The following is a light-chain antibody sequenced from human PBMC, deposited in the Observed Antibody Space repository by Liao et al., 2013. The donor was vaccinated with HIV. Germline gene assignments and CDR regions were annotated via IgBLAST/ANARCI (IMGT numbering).Light chain of an antibody. J-gene: IGLJ2*01. CDR2: QDT. CDR1: KLGQKY. V-gene: IGLV3-1*01. CDR3: QAWDSSADVV. Sequence: SYELTQPPSVSVSPGQTATITCSGDKLGQKYSSWYQQKSGQSPVLVLYQDTKRPSGIPERFSGFNFGNTATLTISGTQAMDEGDYYCQAWDSSADVVFGGGTKLTVL.